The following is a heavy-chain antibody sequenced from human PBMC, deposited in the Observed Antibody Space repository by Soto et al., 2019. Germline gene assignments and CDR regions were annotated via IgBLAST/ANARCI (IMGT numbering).Heavy chain of an antibody. D-gene: IGHD1-20*01. CDR2: IYPGDSDT. CDR1: GYSFTSYW. CDR3: GRRPCLTWLFKCLVY. V-gene: IGHV5-51*01. Sequence: GEYLKISCKGSGYSFTSYWIGWVRQMPGKGLEWMGIIYPGDSDTRYSPSFQGQVTISADKSISTAYLQWGSLKASDTAMYYCGRRPCLTWLFKCLVYGGQGTLVTVSS. J-gene: IGHJ4*02.